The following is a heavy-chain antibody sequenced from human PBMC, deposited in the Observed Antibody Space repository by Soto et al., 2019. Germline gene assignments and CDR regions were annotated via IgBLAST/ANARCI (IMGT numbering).Heavy chain of an antibody. J-gene: IGHJ6*02. D-gene: IGHD6-19*01. Sequence: PVGSLRLSCAASGFTFSSYAMSWVRQAPGKGLEWVSAISGSGGSTYYADSVKGRFTISRDNSKNTLYLQMNSLRAEDTAVYYRAIKPIEVADDLMDVWGQRTTVTVSS. CDR2: ISGSGGST. V-gene: IGHV3-23*01. CDR3: AIKPIEVADDLMDV. CDR1: GFTFSSYA.